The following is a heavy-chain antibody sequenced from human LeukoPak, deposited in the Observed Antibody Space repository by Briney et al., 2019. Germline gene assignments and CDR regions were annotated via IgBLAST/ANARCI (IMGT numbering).Heavy chain of an antibody. CDR1: GFTFSSYS. J-gene: IGHJ4*02. Sequence: HTGGSLRLSCAASGFTFSSYSMNWVRQAPGKGLEWVSYISSSSTIYYADSVKGRFTISRDNAKNSLYPQMNSLRAEDTAVYYCARAPGDYWGQGTLVTVSS. CDR3: ARAPGDY. CDR2: ISSSSTI. V-gene: IGHV3-48*01.